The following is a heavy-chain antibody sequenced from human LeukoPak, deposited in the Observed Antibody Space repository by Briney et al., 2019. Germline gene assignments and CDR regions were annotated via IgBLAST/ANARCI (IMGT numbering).Heavy chain of an antibody. Sequence: SETLSLTCAVYGGSFSGYYWSWIRQPPGKGLEWIGYIYTSGSTNYNPSLKSRVTISVDTSKNQFSLKLSSVTAADTAVYYCARRGSWQYHFDYWGQGTLVTVSS. V-gene: IGHV4-4*09. D-gene: IGHD6-13*01. CDR1: GGSFSGYY. J-gene: IGHJ4*02. CDR3: ARRGSWQYHFDY. CDR2: IYTSGST.